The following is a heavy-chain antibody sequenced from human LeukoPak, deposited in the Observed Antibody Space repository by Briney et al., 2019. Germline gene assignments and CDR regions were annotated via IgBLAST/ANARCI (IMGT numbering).Heavy chain of an antibody. CDR2: IYSGGNT. Sequence: GGSLRLSCVAWGFTFSSNQIPGVRQAPGKGVEWVSVIYSGGNTYAADSVRGRFTISRDSSKNTVNLQLNSLRVEDTATYYCARTGNGRVYDLWGQGTLVTVSS. CDR1: GFTFSSNQ. V-gene: IGHV3-53*01. J-gene: IGHJ4*02. CDR3: ARTGNGRVYDL. D-gene: IGHD1-1*01.